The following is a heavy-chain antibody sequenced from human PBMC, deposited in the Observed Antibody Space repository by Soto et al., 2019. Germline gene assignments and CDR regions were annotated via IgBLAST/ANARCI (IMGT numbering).Heavy chain of an antibody. J-gene: IGHJ6*02. CDR2: IYHSGGT. Sequence: SETLSLTCAVSGASISSGDYSWNWVRQPPRQGLEWIGFIYHSGGTYYNPSLKSRVTISVDTSKNQFSLNLTSVTAADTAMYYCARGSASDYGMDVWGQGTTVTVSS. V-gene: IGHV4-30-2*01. CDR1: GASISSGDYS. D-gene: IGHD6-25*01. CDR3: ARGSASDYGMDV.